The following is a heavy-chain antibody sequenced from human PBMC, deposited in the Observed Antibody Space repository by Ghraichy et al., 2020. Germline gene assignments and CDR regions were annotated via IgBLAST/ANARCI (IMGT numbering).Heavy chain of an antibody. D-gene: IGHD3-22*01. Sequence: GGSLRLSCAASGFTFSSYAMSWVRQAPGKGLEWVSAISGSGGSTYYADSVKGRFTISRDNSKNTLYLQMNSLRAEDTAVYYCAKVWYYDSSGYYYEYFQHWGQGTLVTVSS. CDR2: ISGSGGST. V-gene: IGHV3-23*01. CDR1: GFTFSSYA. J-gene: IGHJ1*01. CDR3: AKVWYYDSSGYYYEYFQH.